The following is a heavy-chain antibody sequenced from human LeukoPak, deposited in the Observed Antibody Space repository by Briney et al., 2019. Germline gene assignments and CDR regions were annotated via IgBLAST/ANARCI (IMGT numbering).Heavy chain of an antibody. J-gene: IGHJ4*02. Sequence: PGGSLRLSCAASGFTFSNYVIHWVRQAPGKGLEWVAVISYDGSNKYYVDSVKGRFTISRDNSKNTLFLQMNSLRAEDTAVYYCVKDLKCGGDCYSAAGHWGQGILVTVSS. CDR2: ISYDGSNK. CDR1: GFTFSNYV. D-gene: IGHD2-21*02. V-gene: IGHV3-30*18. CDR3: VKDLKCGGDCYSAAGH.